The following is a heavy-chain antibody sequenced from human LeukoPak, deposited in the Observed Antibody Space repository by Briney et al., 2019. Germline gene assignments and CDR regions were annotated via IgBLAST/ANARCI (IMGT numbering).Heavy chain of an antibody. J-gene: IGHJ3*02. CDR2: IYYSGST. Sequence: SETLSLTCTVSGGSISGYYWSWIRQPPGKGLEWIGFIYYSGSTMYNPSLKSRVTTSVDTSKNQFSLQLSSVTAADTSVYYCARQRPGRNGPPFDIWGQGTMVTVSS. CDR3: ARQRPGRNGPPFDI. CDR1: GGSISGYY. D-gene: IGHD3-10*01. V-gene: IGHV4-59*08.